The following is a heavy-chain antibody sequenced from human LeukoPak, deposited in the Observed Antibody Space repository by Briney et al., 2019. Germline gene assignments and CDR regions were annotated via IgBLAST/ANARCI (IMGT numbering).Heavy chain of an antibody. Sequence: GGSLRLSCAASGFTFSSYWMSWVRQAPGKGLEWVANIKQDGSEKYYVDSVKGRFTISRDNAKNSLYLQMNSLRAEDTAVYYCARLTYYYDSSVGFDYWGQGTLVTVSS. V-gene: IGHV3-7*01. CDR1: GFTFSSYW. J-gene: IGHJ4*02. D-gene: IGHD3-22*01. CDR3: ARLTYYYDSSVGFDY. CDR2: IKQDGSEK.